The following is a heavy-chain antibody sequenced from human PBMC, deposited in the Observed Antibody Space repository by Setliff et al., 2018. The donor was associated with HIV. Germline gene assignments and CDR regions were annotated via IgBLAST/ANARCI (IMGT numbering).Heavy chain of an antibody. D-gene: IGHD3-10*01. V-gene: IGHV1-18*01. CDR1: GYTFTSYG. CDR3: ARDPPVFMVRGAYNWFDP. Sequence: EASVKVSCKASGYTFTSYGISWVRQAPGQGLEWMGWISAYNGNTNYAQKLQGRVTMTTDTSTSTAYMELRSLRSDDTAVYYCARDPPVFMVRGAYNWFDPWGQGTRVTVSS. J-gene: IGHJ5*02. CDR2: ISAYNGNT.